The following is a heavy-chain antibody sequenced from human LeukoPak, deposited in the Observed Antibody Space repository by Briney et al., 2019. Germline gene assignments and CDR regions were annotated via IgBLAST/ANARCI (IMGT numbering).Heavy chain of an antibody. D-gene: IGHD5-24*01. CDR1: GFTFSTYA. J-gene: IGHJ4*02. V-gene: IGHV3-23*01. Sequence: PGGSLRLSCAASGFTFSTYAMSWVRQAPGKGLEWVSAISGSGGKTCYADSVKGRFTISRDNSKNTLYLQMNSLRAEDTAVYYCAKDISRWLQSCFDYWGQGTLVTVSS. CDR3: AKDISRWLQSCFDY. CDR2: ISGSGGKT.